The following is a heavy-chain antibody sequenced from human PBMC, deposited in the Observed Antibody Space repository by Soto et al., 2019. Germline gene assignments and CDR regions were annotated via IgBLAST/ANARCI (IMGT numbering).Heavy chain of an antibody. CDR2: IKTKVESYAT. CDR1: WFTFSGFD. J-gene: IGHJ4*02. D-gene: IGHD2-15*01. CDR3: TGGSCSSGGYYSDSDY. Sequence: EVPLVASGGGLVQPGGSLTLSCAASWFTFSGFDMHWVRQASGEGPEWVGRIKTKVESYATGVAASVPGRFTISRDDSKNTAYLEMNSLISENKAVHYCTGGSCSSGGYYSDSDYWGQGALV. V-gene: IGHV3-73*01.